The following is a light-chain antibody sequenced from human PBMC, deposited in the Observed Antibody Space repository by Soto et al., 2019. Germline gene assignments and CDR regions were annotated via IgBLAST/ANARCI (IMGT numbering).Light chain of an antibody. Sequence: EIVLTQSPATLSLSPGERVTLSCRASQSLGKYLAWYQQRPGQAPRLLIYDASDRATGIPARFSGSGSGTDFTLTISGLEPEDFAGYYCQRRSNWPVGAVTRVDI. V-gene: IGKV3-11*01. J-gene: IGKJ3*01. CDR3: QRRSNWP. CDR1: QSLGKY. CDR2: DAS.